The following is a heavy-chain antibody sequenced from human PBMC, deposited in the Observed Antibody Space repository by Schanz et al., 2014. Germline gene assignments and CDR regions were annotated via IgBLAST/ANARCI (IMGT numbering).Heavy chain of an antibody. D-gene: IGHD6-13*01. CDR2: IIPILGIA. Sequence: QVQLVQSGPAVKKPGASVKVSCKASGGTFSTYTISWVRQAPGQGLEWMGRIIPILGIANYAQKFQGRVTITADKSTFTAYMDVSSLRSEDTAVYYCASSGAGYSSSWDFDYWGQGTLVTVSS. J-gene: IGHJ4*02. CDR1: GGTFSTYT. CDR3: ASSGAGYSSSWDFDY. V-gene: IGHV1-69*09.